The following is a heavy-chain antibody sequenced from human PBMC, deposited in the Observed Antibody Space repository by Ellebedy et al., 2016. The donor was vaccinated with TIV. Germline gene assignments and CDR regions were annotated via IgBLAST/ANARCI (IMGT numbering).Heavy chain of an antibody. CDR2: IIPILGIA. V-gene: IGHV1-69*04. CDR1: GGTFSSYA. J-gene: IGHJ4*02. CDR3: ARGGDHWLDY. D-gene: IGHD2-21*02. Sequence: AASVKVSCKASGGTFSSYAISWVRQAPGQGLEWMGRIIPILGIANYAQKFQGRVTITVDKSTSTAYMELSSLRSEDTAVYYCARGGDHWLDYWGQGTLVTVSS.